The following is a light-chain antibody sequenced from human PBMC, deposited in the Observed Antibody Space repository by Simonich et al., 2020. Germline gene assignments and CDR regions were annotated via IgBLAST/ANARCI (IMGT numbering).Light chain of an antibody. V-gene: IGKV4-1*01. J-gene: IGKJ2*01. CDR3: QQYYSTPPMYT. CDR1: QSVLYSSNNKNY. Sequence: DIVMTQSPDSLAVSLGERATINCKSSQSVLYSSNNKNYLAWYQQKPGQTPNLLIYWASTRESGVPDRFSGSGSGTDFTLTISSLQAEDVAVYYCQQYYSTPPMYTFGQGTKLEIK. CDR2: WAS.